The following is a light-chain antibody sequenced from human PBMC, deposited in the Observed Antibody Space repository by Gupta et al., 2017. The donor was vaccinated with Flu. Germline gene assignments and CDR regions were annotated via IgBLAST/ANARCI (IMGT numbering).Light chain of an antibody. CDR2: WAS. CDR3: QQQDNAPIT. J-gene: IGKJ4*01. V-gene: IGKV4-1*01. CDR1: PSCGSSQKSKNY. Sequence: SLGARATINCKSNPSCGSSQKSKNYVAWYQQKPGQPPKLLIYWASSQEYGVPEGFSGRGSGTDFTLTISSRQAEDVAVYYCQQQDNAPITFGRGTKVEIK.